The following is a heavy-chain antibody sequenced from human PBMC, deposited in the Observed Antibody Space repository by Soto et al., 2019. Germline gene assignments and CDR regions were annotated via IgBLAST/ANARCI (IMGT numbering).Heavy chain of an antibody. D-gene: IGHD3-16*01. V-gene: IGHV1-18*01. J-gene: IGHJ4*02. CDR3: ARDSSPRDSTFFDY. CDR1: GYTFTSYG. CDR2: ISAYNGNT. Sequence: ASVTVSCTASGYTFTSYGIGWVRQAPGQGLEWMGWISAYNGNTNYAQKLQGRVTMTTDTSTSTAYMELRSLRSDDTAVYYCARDSSPRDSTFFDYWGQGTLVTVSS.